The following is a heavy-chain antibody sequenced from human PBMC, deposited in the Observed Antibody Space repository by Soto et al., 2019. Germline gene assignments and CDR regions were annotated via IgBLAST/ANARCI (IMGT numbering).Heavy chain of an antibody. J-gene: IGHJ3*02. CDR1: GDTFTTYA. D-gene: IGHD6-25*01. CDR2: INAANGNT. Sequence: QVQLVQSGAEVKRPGASVKVSCKASGDTFTTYAMHWVRQAPGQRLEWMGWINAANGNTKYSQKFQDRVTITRDTSATTTYMELNSLGSEDTSVYYCARDKGSGPPRAAAFDIWGQGAMSTVSS. V-gene: IGHV1-3*01. CDR3: ARDKGSGPPRAAAFDI.